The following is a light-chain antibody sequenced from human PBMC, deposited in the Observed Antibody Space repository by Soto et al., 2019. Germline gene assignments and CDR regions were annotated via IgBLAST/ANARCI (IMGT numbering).Light chain of an antibody. CDR1: QSTGGW. J-gene: IGKJ1*01. CDR2: DAS. CDR3: QESGT. Sequence: DIQMTQSPSTLSAFVGDTVTLTCRASQSTGGWLAWYQQKPGKAPKLLIYDASSLESGVPSRFSGSGSGTEFTLTISSLQPDDFATYYCQESGTFGQGTKVEIK. V-gene: IGKV1-5*01.